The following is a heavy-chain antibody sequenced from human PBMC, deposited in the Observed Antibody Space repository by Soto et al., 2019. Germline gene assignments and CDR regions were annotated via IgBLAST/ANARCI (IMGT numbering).Heavy chain of an antibody. CDR1: GGSIRDYF. Sequence: QVQLQESGPGLVKPSETLSLTCTVSGGSIRDYFWTWIRQPPGKGLEWIGYIYYSGRTNYNPSLKSRVSISVDTSKNHCSLQLRSVTAADTAVYYCARVGGDDFGDSGGFDSWGQGTLVTVSS. D-gene: IGHD4-17*01. CDR3: ARVGGDDFGDSGGFDS. CDR2: IYYSGRT. J-gene: IGHJ4*02. V-gene: IGHV4-59*01.